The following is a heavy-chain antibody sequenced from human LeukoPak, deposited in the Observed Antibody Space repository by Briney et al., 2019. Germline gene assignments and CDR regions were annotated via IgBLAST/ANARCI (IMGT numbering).Heavy chain of an antibody. D-gene: IGHD3-22*01. CDR3: VKDHDYDGSGRG. CDR1: GFTFSNYA. V-gene: IGHV3-23*01. Sequence: GGSLRLSCAASGFTFSNYAMNWVRQAPGKGLEWVSAISGSGDSTFYADSVKGRFTISRDNSKTTLYLQMSSLRAEDTAIHYCVKDHDYDGSGRGWGQGTLVTVSS. J-gene: IGHJ4*02. CDR2: ISGSGDST.